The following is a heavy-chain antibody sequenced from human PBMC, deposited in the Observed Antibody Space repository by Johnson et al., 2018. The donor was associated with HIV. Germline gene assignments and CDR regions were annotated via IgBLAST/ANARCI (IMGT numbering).Heavy chain of an antibody. CDR3: VRRVYDSSAFDV. D-gene: IGHD3-22*01. Sequence: QVQLVESGGGVVQPGTSLRLSCAASGFTFSSFPMHWVRQAPGKGLEWVAFISYVGTNKYYADSVKGRFTISRDNSKNTVFRQMSSLRSEDTAVYYCVRRVYDSSAFDVWGQGTVVTVSS. J-gene: IGHJ3*01. CDR2: ISYVGTNK. CDR1: GFTFSSFP. V-gene: IGHV3-30-3*01.